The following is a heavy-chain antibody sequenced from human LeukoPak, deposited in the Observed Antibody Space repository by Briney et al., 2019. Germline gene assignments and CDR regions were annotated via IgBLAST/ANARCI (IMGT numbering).Heavy chain of an antibody. D-gene: IGHD2-15*01. CDR3: ARVPSACSGGSCSKYNWFDP. Sequence: ASVKVSCKASGYTFTSYYMHWVRQAPGQGLEWMGIINPSGGSTSYAQKFQGRVTITRDTSTSTVYMELSSLRSEDTAVYYCARVPSACSGGSCSKYNWFDPWGQGTLVTVSS. J-gene: IGHJ5*02. V-gene: IGHV1-46*01. CDR2: INPSGGST. CDR1: GYTFTSYY.